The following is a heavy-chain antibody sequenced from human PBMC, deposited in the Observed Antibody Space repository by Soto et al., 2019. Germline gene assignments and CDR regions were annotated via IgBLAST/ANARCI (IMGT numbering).Heavy chain of an antibody. V-gene: IGHV3-23*01. CDR1: GFSFGSYA. J-gene: IGHJ4*02. Sequence: GGSLRLSCAASGFSFGSYAPSWVRQAPGKGLEWVSTISGSDGKTFYADSVKGRFSISRDTSQSTLYLQMNSLRADDTAMYYCARWSYLDYWGQGTRVTVSS. D-gene: IGHD3-3*01. CDR3: ARWSYLDY. CDR2: ISGSDGKT.